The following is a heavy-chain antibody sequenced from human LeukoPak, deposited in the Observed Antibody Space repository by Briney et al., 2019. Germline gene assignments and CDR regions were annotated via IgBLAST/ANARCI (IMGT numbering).Heavy chain of an antibody. J-gene: IGHJ4*02. CDR2: ISYDGSNK. CDR3: ARDGSLARKTTAMDFDY. CDR1: GFTFSSYA. D-gene: IGHD4-17*01. V-gene: IGHV3-30-3*01. Sequence: GRSLRLSCAASGFTFSSYAMHWVRQAPDKGLEWVAVISYDGSNKYYADSVKGRFTISRDNSKNTLYLHMNSLRAEDTAVYYCARDGSLARKTTAMDFDYWGQGTLVTVSS.